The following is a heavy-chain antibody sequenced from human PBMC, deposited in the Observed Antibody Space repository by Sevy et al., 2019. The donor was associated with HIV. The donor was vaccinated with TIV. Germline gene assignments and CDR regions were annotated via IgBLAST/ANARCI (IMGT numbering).Heavy chain of an antibody. CDR2: ISGSGGTL. Sequence: GGSLRLSCAASGFNFSDYAMSWVRQAPGGGLEWVSVISGSGGTLYNDDSVQGRFTISRDNSKSTLYLQMNNLRAEDTAIYYCTKKGRGSGWSLLSAFDVWGQGTTVTVSS. V-gene: IGHV3-23*01. D-gene: IGHD6-19*01. CDR3: TKKGRGSGWSLLSAFDV. J-gene: IGHJ3*01. CDR1: GFNFSDYA.